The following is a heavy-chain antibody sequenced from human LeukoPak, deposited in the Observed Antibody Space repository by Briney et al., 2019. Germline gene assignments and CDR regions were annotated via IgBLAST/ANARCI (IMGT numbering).Heavy chain of an antibody. V-gene: IGHV4-34*01. CDR2: INHSGST. J-gene: IGHJ6*03. CDR3: ARDLTDPPYYYYYIDV. Sequence: SETLSLTCAVYGGSFSGYYWSWIRQPPGKGLEWIGEINHSGSTNYNPSLKSRVTISVDTSKNQFSLKLSSVTAADTAVYYCARDLTDPPYYYYYIDVWGKGTTVTISS. CDR1: GGSFSGYY.